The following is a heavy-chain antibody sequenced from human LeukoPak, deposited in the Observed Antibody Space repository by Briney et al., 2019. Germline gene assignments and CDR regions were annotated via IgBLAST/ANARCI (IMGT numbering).Heavy chain of an antibody. CDR1: GFNLRSLA. D-gene: IGHD3-10*01. CDR3: AKDIGSYYDY. Sequence: GALRLSWAAFGFNLRSLAMDWVRQAPGKGVEWVAVISYDGSSKYYADSVKGRFTISRDNSKNTLYLEMNSLRAEDTAVYYCAKDIGSYYDYWGQGILVTVSS. J-gene: IGHJ4*02. V-gene: IGHV3-30*04. CDR2: ISYDGSSK.